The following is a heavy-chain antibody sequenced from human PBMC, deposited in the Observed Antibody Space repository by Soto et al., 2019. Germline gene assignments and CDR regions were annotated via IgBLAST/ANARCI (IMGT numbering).Heavy chain of an antibody. D-gene: IGHD3-9*01. CDR3: AKSGLYYDILTGSFPPDYYYGMDV. CDR2: ISYDEINK. J-gene: IGHJ6*02. Sequence: GGSLRLSCAASGFTFRSYGMHWVRQAPGKGLEWVAVISYDEINKNYVDSVKGRFTISRDNSKNTLSLQMNSLRPEDTAVYYCAKSGLYYDILTGSFPPDYYYGMDVWAQGTTVTGSS. CDR1: GFTFRSYG. V-gene: IGHV3-30*18.